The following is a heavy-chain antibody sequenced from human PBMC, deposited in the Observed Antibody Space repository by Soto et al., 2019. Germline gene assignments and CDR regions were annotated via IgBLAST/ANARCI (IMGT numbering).Heavy chain of an antibody. CDR3: ARVVRLMLYSDY. D-gene: IGHD2-8*01. J-gene: IGHJ4*02. V-gene: IGHV3-11*06. CDR1: GFTFSDYY. CDR2: IGPSSSYT. Sequence: QVQLVESGGGLVKPGGSLRLSCAASGFTFSDYYMSWIRQAPGKGLEWDSYIGPSSSYTNYADSVKGRFTISRDNTKNSLYLQMNSLRAEDTAVYYCARVVRLMLYSDYWGQGTLVTVSS.